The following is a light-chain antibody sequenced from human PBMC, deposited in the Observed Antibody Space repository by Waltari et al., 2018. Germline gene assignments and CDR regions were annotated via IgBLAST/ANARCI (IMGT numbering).Light chain of an antibody. CDR1: QSVLYSSNNKNY. CDR2: WAS. V-gene: IGKV4-1*01. CDR3: QQYYSTPPVT. J-gene: IGKJ5*01. Sequence: DIVMTQSPDSLAVSLGERATINCKSSQSVLYSSNNKNYLAWYQQKPGQPPKLLIYWASTRESGVPDRFSGSGSGTDCTLTISSLRAEDVAVYYCQQYYSTPPVTFGQGTRLEIK.